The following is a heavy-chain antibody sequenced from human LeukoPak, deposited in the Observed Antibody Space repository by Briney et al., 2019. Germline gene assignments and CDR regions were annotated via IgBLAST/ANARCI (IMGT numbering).Heavy chain of an antibody. Sequence: AGGSLRLSCTASGFNFGDYAMSWFRQAPEKGLEGVGFITNKAFGGTAEYAASVKGRFTISRDDSRSIAYLQMDNLRTEDTGVYYCTRDEYGSGSNFFDYWGQGTLVTVST. CDR1: GFNFGDYA. CDR3: TRDEYGSGSNFFDY. J-gene: IGHJ4*02. D-gene: IGHD2-15*01. CDR2: ITNKAFGGTA. V-gene: IGHV3-49*03.